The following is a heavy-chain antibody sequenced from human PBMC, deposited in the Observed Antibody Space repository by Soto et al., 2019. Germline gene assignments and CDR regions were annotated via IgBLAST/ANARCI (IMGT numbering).Heavy chain of an antibody. Sequence: GGSLRLSCAASGFTFTSYGMHWVRQAPGKGLEWVALIWYDGSNKYYADSVKGRFTISRDNSKNTLYLQMNSLRAEDTAVYYCARDNYYYDSSGGVDVWGQGTTVTVSS. D-gene: IGHD3-22*01. CDR2: IWYDGSNK. J-gene: IGHJ6*02. CDR1: GFTFTSYG. CDR3: ARDNYYYDSSGGVDV. V-gene: IGHV3-33*01.